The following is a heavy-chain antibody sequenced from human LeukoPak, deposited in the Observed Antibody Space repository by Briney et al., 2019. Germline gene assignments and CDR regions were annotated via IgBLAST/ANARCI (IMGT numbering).Heavy chain of an antibody. V-gene: IGHV4-59*01. D-gene: IGHD3-22*01. Sequence: SENLSLNCIVSGDSIRSYYWNWIRQAPGKALEWIGHIHNNGDSAYNFSLKSRVTISMDTSKNQFSLKLSSVTAADTAVYYCGRWGYFDSGNYFVVDYWGQGTVVTVSS. CDR3: GRWGYFDSGNYFVVDY. J-gene: IGHJ4*02. CDR1: GDSIRSYY. CDR2: IHNNGDS.